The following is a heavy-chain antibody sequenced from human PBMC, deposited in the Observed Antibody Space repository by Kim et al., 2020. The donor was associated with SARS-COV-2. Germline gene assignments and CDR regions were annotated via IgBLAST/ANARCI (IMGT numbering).Heavy chain of an antibody. J-gene: IGHJ4*02. Sequence: GGSLRLSCAASGFTFSSYGMHWVRQAPGKGLEWVAVISYDGSNKYYADSVKGRFTISRDNSKNTLYLQMNSLRAEDTAVYYCAKEKYSSSWYLGTGCHYWGQGTLVTVSS. CDR2: ISYDGSNK. CDR1: GFTFSSYG. CDR3: AKEKYSSSWYLGTGCHY. D-gene: IGHD6-13*01. V-gene: IGHV3-30*18.